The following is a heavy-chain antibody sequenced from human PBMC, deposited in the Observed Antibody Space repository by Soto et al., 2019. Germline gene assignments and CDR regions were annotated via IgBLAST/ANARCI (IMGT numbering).Heavy chain of an antibody. CDR3: ASDSGYSYGPIDD. Sequence: GGSLRLSFAASGVSFSSYSMNWVRQAPGKGLEWVSYISSSSSTIYYAGSVKGRFTISRDNAKNSLYLQMNSLRDEGTAVYYCASDSGYSYGPIDDWGQGTLVTVSS. D-gene: IGHD5-18*01. CDR2: ISSSSSTI. V-gene: IGHV3-48*02. CDR1: GVSFSSYS. J-gene: IGHJ4*01.